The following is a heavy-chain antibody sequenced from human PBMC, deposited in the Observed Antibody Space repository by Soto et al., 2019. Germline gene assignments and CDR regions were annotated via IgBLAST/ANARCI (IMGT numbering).Heavy chain of an antibody. Sequence: ASVKVSCTASGYAFTGYFIHWVRQAPRQGPEGVGYINPNGSATKYALRFQVRVTMTSVTSTRSAYMDLSNLRSDDTAVYYCARGGGRMLAPLPWGPRTLLTVSS. CDR3: ARGGGRMLAPLP. CDR2: INPNGSAT. V-gene: IGHV1-2*02. CDR1: GYAFTGYF. J-gene: IGHJ5*02. D-gene: IGHD2-15*01.